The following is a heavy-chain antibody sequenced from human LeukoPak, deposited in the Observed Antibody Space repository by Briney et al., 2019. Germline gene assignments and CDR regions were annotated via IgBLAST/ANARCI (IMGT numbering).Heavy chain of an antibody. CDR3: ARDHRSGSYYNRQGRFDP. V-gene: IGHV4-34*01. D-gene: IGHD3-10*01. J-gene: IGHJ5*02. CDR1: GGSFSGYY. Sequence: SETLSLTCAVYGGSFSGYYWSWIRQPPGKGLEWIGEINHSGSTNYNPSLKSRVTISVDTSKNQFSLKLSSATAADTAVYYCARDHRSGSYYNRQGRFDPWGQGTLVTVSS. CDR2: INHSGST.